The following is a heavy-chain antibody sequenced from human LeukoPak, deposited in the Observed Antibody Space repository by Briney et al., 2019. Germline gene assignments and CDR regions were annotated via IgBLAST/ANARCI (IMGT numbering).Heavy chain of an antibody. CDR2: IWYDGSNK. V-gene: IGHV3-33*06. D-gene: IGHD5-24*01. CDR1: EFTFSDSG. Sequence: GGSLRLSCAASEFTFSDSGMYWVRQSPGKGLEWVALIWYDGSNKYYADSVKGRFTISRDNSKNTLYLQMNSLRAEDTAVYYCAKGRWVQPAGYLDFSGQGTLVTVSA. CDR3: AKGRWVQPAGYLDF. J-gene: IGHJ4*02.